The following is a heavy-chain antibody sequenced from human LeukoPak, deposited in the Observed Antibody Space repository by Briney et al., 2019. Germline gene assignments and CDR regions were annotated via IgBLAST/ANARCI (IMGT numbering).Heavy chain of an antibody. CDR2: IYTSGST. Sequence: SETLSLTCTVSGGSISSGSYYWSWLRQPAGKGLEWIGRIYTSGSTNYNPSLKSRVTISVDPSKNQFSLKLSSVTAADTAVYYCARDVGGVDYWGQGTLVTVSS. CDR1: GGSISSGSYY. CDR3: ARDVGGVDY. D-gene: IGHD3-10*01. J-gene: IGHJ4*02. V-gene: IGHV4-61*02.